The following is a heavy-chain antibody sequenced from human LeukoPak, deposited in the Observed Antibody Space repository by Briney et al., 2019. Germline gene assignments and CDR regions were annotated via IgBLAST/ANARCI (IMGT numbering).Heavy chain of an antibody. CDR3: ASNAEKSSSSDDY. Sequence: GGSLRLSCAASGFTFSSYEMNWVRQAPGKGLEWVSYISSSGSTIYYADSVKGRFTISRDNAKNSLYLQMNSLRAEDTAVYYCASNAEKSSSSDDYWGQGTLVTVSS. CDR1: GFTFSSYE. J-gene: IGHJ4*02. V-gene: IGHV3-48*03. D-gene: IGHD6-6*01. CDR2: ISSSGSTI.